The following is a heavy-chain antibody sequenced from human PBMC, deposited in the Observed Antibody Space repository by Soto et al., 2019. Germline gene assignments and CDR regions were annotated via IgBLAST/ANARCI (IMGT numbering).Heavy chain of an antibody. D-gene: IGHD5-12*01. Sequence: GALRLSCAASGFTFSSYWMHWVRQAPGKGLVWVSRINSDGSSTSYADSVKGRFTISRDNAKNTPYLQMNSLRAEDTAVYYCARDGYNSFFAYWGQGTLVTVSS. CDR1: GFTFSSYW. J-gene: IGHJ4*02. CDR2: INSDGSST. CDR3: ARDGYNSFFAY. V-gene: IGHV3-74*01.